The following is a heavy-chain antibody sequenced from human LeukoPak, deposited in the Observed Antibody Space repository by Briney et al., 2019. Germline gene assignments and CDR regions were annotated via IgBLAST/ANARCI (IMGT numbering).Heavy chain of an antibody. Sequence: GASVKVSCKASGYTFTSYAMHWVRQAPGQRLEWMGWINASNGNTKYSQKFQGRVTITRDTSASTAYMELSSLRSEDTAVYYCARRCWSGYYEGFDYWGQGTLVTVSS. CDR3: ARRCWSGYYEGFDY. D-gene: IGHD3-3*01. J-gene: IGHJ4*02. V-gene: IGHV1-3*01. CDR2: INASNGNT. CDR1: GYTFTSYA.